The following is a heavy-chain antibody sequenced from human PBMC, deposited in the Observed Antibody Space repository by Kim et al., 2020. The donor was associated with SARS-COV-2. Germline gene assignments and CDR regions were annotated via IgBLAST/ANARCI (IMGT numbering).Heavy chain of an antibody. J-gene: IGHJ4*02. D-gene: IGHD2-15*01. CDR3: ARGRAVGDY. Sequence: GNTNYAQKLQGRVTMTTDTSTSTAYMELRSLRSDDTAVYYCARGRAVGDYWGQGTLVTVSS. CDR2: GNT. V-gene: IGHV1-18*01.